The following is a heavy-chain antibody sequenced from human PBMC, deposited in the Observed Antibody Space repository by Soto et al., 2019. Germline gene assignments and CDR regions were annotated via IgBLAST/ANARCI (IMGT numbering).Heavy chain of an antibody. J-gene: IGHJ3*02. CDR1: GYSFTSYW. CDR3: ARRAPTGGYDEHDAFDI. V-gene: IGHV5-51*01. D-gene: IGHD5-12*01. Sequence: GESLKISCKGSGYSFTSYWIGWVRQMPGKGLEWMGIIYPGDSDTRCSPSFQGQVTISADKSISTAYLQWSSLKASDTAMYYCARRAPTGGYDEHDAFDIWGQGTMVTVSS. CDR2: IYPGDSDT.